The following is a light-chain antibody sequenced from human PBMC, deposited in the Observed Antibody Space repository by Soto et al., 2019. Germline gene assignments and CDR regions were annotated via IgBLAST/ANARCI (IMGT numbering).Light chain of an antibody. CDR3: NSYTSSSTAV. Sequence: QSVLTQSASVSGSPGQSITISCTGTSSDVGGYNYVSWYQQHPGKAPKLMIYDVSNRPSGVSNRFSGSKSGNTASLTISGLQTEDEADYYCNSYTSSSTAVFGTGTKLTVL. V-gene: IGLV2-14*03. CDR2: DVS. J-gene: IGLJ1*01. CDR1: SSDVGGYNY.